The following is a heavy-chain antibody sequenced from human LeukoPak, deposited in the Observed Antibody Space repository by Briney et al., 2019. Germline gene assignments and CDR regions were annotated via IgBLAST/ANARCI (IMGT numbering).Heavy chain of an antibody. CDR3: AKEMTVATIPTFFDY. Sequence: QTGGSLRLSCAASGFTFDDYAMHWVRQLPGKGLEWLSLISGDGDSTYYADSAKGRFTISRDNSKNSLFLQTKSLRTEDSGFYYCAKEMTVATIPTFFDYWGQGALVLVSS. V-gene: IGHV3-43*02. CDR1: GFTFDDYA. CDR2: ISGDGDST. J-gene: IGHJ4*02. D-gene: IGHD5-12*01.